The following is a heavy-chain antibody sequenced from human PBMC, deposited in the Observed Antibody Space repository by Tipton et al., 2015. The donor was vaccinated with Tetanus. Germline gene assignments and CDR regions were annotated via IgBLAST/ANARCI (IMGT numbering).Heavy chain of an antibody. V-gene: IGHV4-59*12. CDR3: ARATRDYHILTGYRRPFDP. J-gene: IGHJ5*02. CDR2: IYYSGST. Sequence: TLSLTCTVSGGSISSYYWSWIRQPPGKGLEWIGYIYYSGSTNYNPSLKSRVTISVDTSKNQFSLKLSSVTAADTAVYYCARATRDYHILTGYRRPFDPWGQGTLVTVSS. CDR1: GGSISSYY. D-gene: IGHD3-9*01.